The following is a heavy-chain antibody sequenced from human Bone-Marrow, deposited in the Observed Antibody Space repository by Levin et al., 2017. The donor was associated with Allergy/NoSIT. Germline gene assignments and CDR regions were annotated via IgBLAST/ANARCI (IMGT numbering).Heavy chain of an antibody. J-gene: IGHJ3*02. CDR2: IIPIFGTA. CDR1: GGTFSSYA. Sequence: SVKVSCKASGGTFSSYAISWVRQAPGQGLEWMGGIIPIFGTANYAQKFQGRVTITADESTSTAYIELSSLRSEDTAVYYCARGTYYYDSSGYEYAFDIWGQGTMVTVSS. D-gene: IGHD3-22*01. V-gene: IGHV1-69*13. CDR3: ARGTYYYDSSGYEYAFDI.